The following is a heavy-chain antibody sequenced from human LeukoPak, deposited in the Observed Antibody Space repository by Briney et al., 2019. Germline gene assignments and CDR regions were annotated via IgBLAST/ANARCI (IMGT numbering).Heavy chain of an antibody. V-gene: IGHV3-48*03. D-gene: IGHD2-8*01. CDR3: AKDPDCTSGICYTFFDH. CDR2: ISSSGSTI. J-gene: IGHJ4*02. CDR1: GFTFSSYE. Sequence: GGSLRLSCAASGFTFSSYEMNWVRQAPGKGLEWVSYISSSGSTIYYADSVKGRFTISRDNSKNTLYLQMNSLRAEDTAVYYCAKDPDCTSGICYTFFDHWGQGTLVTVSS.